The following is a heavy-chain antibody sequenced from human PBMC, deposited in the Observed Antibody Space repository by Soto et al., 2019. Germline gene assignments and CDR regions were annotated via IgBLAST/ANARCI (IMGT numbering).Heavy chain of an antibody. Sequence: GGSLRLSCVASGFTFSSYGMHWVRQASGKGLEWVGRIRSKANTYATAYAASVEGRFTISRDDSKNTLYLQMNSLTAEDTAVYYCARDYDYNNYFDYWGQGTLVTVSS. CDR1: GFTFSSYG. CDR3: ARDYDYNNYFDY. D-gene: IGHD3-16*01. J-gene: IGHJ4*02. CDR2: IRSKANTYAT. V-gene: IGHV3-73*01.